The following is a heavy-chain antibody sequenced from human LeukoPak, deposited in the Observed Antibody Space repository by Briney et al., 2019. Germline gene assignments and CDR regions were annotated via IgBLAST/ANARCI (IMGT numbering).Heavy chain of an antibody. D-gene: IGHD2-21*02. CDR3: ARELSTGIGYYYMDV. CDR1: GFTFDDYG. Sequence: GGSLRLSCAASGFTFDDYGMSWVRQAPGKGLEWVSGTNWNGGSTGYADSVKGRFTISRDNAKNSLYLQVNSLRAEDTALYYCARELSTGIGYYYMDVWGKGTTVTASS. J-gene: IGHJ6*03. V-gene: IGHV3-20*04. CDR2: TNWNGGST.